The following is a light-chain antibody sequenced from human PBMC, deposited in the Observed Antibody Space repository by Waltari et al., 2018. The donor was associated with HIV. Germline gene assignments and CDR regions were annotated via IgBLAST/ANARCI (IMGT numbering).Light chain of an antibody. V-gene: IGLV2-14*01. CDR3: SSFSCSTTLGV. CDR2: EVS. CDR1: RSDVGTYNY. Sequence: QSALTQPASVSGSPGQSITISCTGSRSDVGTYNYVSWYQQFPGKAPKLIIYEVSHRPSGVSARFSGSKSGNTASLTISGLQAEDEADYHCSSFSCSTTLGVFGTGTQVTVL. J-gene: IGLJ1*01.